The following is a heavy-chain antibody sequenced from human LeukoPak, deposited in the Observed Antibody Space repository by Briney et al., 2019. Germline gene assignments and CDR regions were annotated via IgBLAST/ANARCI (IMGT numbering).Heavy chain of an antibody. J-gene: IGHJ4*02. CDR1: GFIFHSHA. D-gene: IGHD2-2*01. V-gene: IGHV3-23*01. CDR2: ISGSGNRI. Sequence: PGGSLRLSCAASGFIFHSHAMTWVRQAPGKGLEWVSAISGSGNRIYYAGSVKARFTITRDNSKNTLYLQLSGLGAEDTAMYYCAKDPGVVPAHYFDYWGQGTLVTVSS. CDR3: AKDPGVVPAHYFDY.